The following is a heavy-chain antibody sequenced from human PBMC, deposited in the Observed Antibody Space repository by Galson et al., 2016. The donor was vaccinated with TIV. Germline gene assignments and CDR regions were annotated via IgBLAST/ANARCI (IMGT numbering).Heavy chain of an antibody. Sequence: SLRLSCAASGFTFSSYAITWVRQAPGKGLEWISAISGGGGSTYHTDSVKGRFTISRENSKNTLFLQMNSLRAEDTALYYCAKIDSSVYNYVGRFVYWGQGTLVTVSS. CDR1: GFTFSSYA. V-gene: IGHV3-23*01. D-gene: IGHD3-22*01. CDR2: ISGGGGST. J-gene: IGHJ4*02. CDR3: AKIDSSVYNYVGRFVY.